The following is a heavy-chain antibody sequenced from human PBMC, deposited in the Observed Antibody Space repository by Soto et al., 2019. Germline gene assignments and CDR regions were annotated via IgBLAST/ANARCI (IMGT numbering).Heavy chain of an antibody. CDR2: ISSSSSSI. D-gene: IGHD6-13*01. J-gene: IGHJ4*02. CDR1: GFTFSSYN. CDR3: AREANSRYGSY. Sequence: GGSLRLSCAASGFTFSSYNMNWVRQGPGKGLEWVSYISSSSSSIYYADSVKGRFTISRDNAKNSLYLQMNSLTAEDTAVYYCAREANSRYGSYWGQGTLVTVSS. V-gene: IGHV3-48*01.